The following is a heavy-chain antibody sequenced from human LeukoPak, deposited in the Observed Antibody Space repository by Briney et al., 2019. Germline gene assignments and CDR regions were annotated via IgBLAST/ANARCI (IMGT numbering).Heavy chain of an antibody. CDR2: MNSDRGNT. D-gene: IGHD3-22*01. Sequence: GASVKASCKASGYSFTSYNINWVRQAPGQGLEWMGWMNSDRGNTGYAQKFQGRVTMTWSTSISTAYMELSGLRSEDTAVYYCSRGKWLIDYWGQGTLVTVSS. CDR3: SRGKWLIDY. V-gene: IGHV1-8*01. J-gene: IGHJ4*02. CDR1: GYSFTSYN.